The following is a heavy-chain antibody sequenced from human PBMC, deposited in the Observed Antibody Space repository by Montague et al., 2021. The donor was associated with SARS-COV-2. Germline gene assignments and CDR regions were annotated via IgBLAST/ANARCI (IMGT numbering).Heavy chain of an antibody. V-gene: IGHV4-38-2*02. CDR1: GFSISSGDY. J-gene: IGHJ3*02. CDR3: VREKAGGLRNVFDI. CDR2: IYHSGTT. Sequence: SETLSLTCTVSGFSISSGDYCCWILQPPPRGLEWIVSIYHSGTTYYNPSLHSRLTISIDTSTNQFSLRLTTVTAAATTVFFCVREKAGGLRNVFDIWGQGTTVTVSS.